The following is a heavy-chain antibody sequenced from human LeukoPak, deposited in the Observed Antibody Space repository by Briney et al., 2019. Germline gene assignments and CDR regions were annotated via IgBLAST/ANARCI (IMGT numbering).Heavy chain of an antibody. V-gene: IGHV3-53*01. CDR2: IYSGGST. Sequence: PGGSLRLSCAASGFTVSSNYMSWVRQAPGKGLEWVSVIYSGGSTYYADSVKGRFTISRDNAKNSLYLQMNSLRAEDTAVYYCAREIGYYYDSSGYPLGYWGQGTLVTVSS. CDR3: AREIGYYYDSSGYPLGY. J-gene: IGHJ4*02. CDR1: GFTVSSNY. D-gene: IGHD3-22*01.